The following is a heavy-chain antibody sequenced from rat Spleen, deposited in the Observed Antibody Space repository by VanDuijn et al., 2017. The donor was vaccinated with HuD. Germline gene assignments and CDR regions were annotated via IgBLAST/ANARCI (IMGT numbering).Heavy chain of an antibody. CDR2: MWSDGDT. D-gene: IGHD1-10*01. CDR1: GFSFTNYH. Sequence: QVQLKESGPGLVQPSQTLSLTCTVSGFSFTNYHVHWVRQPPGKGLEWMGIMWSDGDTSYSSALKSRLSISRDTSKSQVFLKMSSLQAEDTATYYCARAALTTLWFTYWGQGTLVTVSS. CDR3: ARAALTTLWFTY. V-gene: IGHV2-32*01. J-gene: IGHJ3*01.